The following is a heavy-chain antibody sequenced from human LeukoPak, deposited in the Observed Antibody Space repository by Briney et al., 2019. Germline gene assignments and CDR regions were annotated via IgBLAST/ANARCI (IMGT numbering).Heavy chain of an antibody. J-gene: IGHJ6*02. CDR2: ISGSGSST. V-gene: IGHV3-23*01. CDR3: AKSVAIYFYYGLDV. CDR1: GFTFSSYA. D-gene: IGHD3-3*01. Sequence: GGSPRLSCAASGFTFSSYAMSWVRQTPGKGLEWVSAISGSGSSTYYADSVKGRFTISRDNSKNTLFLQMNSLRAEDTAPYYCAKSVAIYFYYGLDVWGQGATVTVSS.